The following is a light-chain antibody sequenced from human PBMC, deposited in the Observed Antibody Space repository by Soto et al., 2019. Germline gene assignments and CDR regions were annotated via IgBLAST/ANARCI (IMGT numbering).Light chain of an antibody. CDR1: QSVSSY. CDR2: GAS. J-gene: IGKJ4*01. CDR3: QQCGNSPLT. Sequence: EIVLTQSPGTLSLSPGERATLSCRASQSVSSYLAWYQQRPGQAPRLLIYGASSRATGIPDRFSGSGSGTDFTLPISRLEPEDFALYYCQQCGNSPLTFGGGTKVDIK. V-gene: IGKV3-20*01.